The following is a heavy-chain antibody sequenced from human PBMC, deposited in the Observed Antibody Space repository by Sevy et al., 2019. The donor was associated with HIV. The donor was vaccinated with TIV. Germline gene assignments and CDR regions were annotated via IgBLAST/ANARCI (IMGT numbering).Heavy chain of an antibody. Sequence: GGSLRLSCTASEFTFSNYWMSWVRQAPEKGLEWVANIKEDGSEKYYVDSVRGRFTISRDNGENSLYLQMKSLRVEDTAVYYCARDRLPSKYGGLNSWGQGTLVTVSS. V-gene: IGHV3-7*01. D-gene: IGHD4-17*01. CDR1: EFTFSNYW. J-gene: IGHJ4*02. CDR2: IKEDGSEK. CDR3: ARDRLPSKYGGLNS.